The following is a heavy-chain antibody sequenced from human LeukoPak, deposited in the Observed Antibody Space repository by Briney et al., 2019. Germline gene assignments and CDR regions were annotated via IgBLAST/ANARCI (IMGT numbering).Heavy chain of an antibody. CDR2: MNPNSGNT. V-gene: IGHV1-8*03. CDR1: GYTFTSYD. D-gene: IGHD3-3*01. Sequence: GASVKVSCKASGYTFTSYDINWVRQATGQGLELMGWMNPNSGNTGYAQKFQGRVTITRNTSISTAYMELSSLRSEDTAVYYCARSARSGYYRGLFDPWGQGTLVTVSS. J-gene: IGHJ5*02. CDR3: ARSARSGYYRGLFDP.